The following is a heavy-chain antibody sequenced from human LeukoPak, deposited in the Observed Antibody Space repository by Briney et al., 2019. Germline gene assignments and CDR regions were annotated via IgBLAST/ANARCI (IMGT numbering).Heavy chain of an antibody. J-gene: IGHJ4*02. D-gene: IGHD3-10*01. CDR2: IIPILGIP. CDR1: GGTFSSYT. Sequence: ASVKVSCKACGGTFSSYTISGVRQAPGQGLEWMGRIIPILGIPNSAQKFQGRVTITADKSTSTAYMELSSLRSEDTAVYYCARAYGSGSYYNYWGQGTLVTVSS. V-gene: IGHV1-69*02. CDR3: ARAYGSGSYYNY.